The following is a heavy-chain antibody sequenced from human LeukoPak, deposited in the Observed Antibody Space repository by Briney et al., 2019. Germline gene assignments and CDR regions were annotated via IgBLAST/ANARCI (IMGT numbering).Heavy chain of an antibody. D-gene: IGHD1-26*01. CDR3: AKGGVRSWEPLDY. CDR2: ISGSGGST. J-gene: IGHJ4*02. CDR1: GFTFSSYA. Sequence: GGSLRLSCAASGFTFSSYAMSWVRQAPGKGLEWVSAISGSGGSTYYADSVKGRFTISRDNSKNTLYLQMYSLRAEDTAVYYCAKGGVRSWEPLDYWGQGSLVTVSS. V-gene: IGHV3-23*01.